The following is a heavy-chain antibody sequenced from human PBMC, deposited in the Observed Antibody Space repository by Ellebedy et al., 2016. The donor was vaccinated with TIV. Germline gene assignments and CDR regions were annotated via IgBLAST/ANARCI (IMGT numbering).Heavy chain of an antibody. CDR2: INPNSGGT. CDR3: ARSVNQETPYYYYGMDV. V-gene: IGHV1-2*04. CDR1: GYTFTSYY. Sequence: ASVKVSXXASGYTFTSYYMHWVRQAPGQGLEWMGWINPNSGGTNYAQKFQGWVTMTRDTSISTAYMELSRLRSDDTAVYYCARSVNQETPYYYYGMDVWGQGTTVTVSS. J-gene: IGHJ6*02. D-gene: IGHD1-14*01.